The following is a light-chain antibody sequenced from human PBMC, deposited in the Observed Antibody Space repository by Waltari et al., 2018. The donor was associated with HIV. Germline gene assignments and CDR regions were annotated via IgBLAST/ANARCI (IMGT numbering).Light chain of an antibody. CDR1: SSDVGGFDY. J-gene: IGLJ3*02. CDR3: SSYADTNNVL. Sequence: QSALTQPPSTSGSPGQSVTLSCTGTSSDVGGFDYVSWYQQHPAKAPKLLIYVVNRRPSGVPDRFSGSKSGNTASLTVSGLQTEDEADYYCSSYADTNNVLFGGGTKLTVL. V-gene: IGLV2-8*01. CDR2: VVN.